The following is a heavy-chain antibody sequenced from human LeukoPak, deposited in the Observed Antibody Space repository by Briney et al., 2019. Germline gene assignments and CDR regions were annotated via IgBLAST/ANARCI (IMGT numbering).Heavy chain of an antibody. CDR2: ISGSGGNT. Sequence: GGSLRLSCAASGFTFSSYGMSWVRQAPGKGPEWVSTISGSGGNTHYADSVKGRFTISRDNSKSTLYLQMNSLRVEDTAVYYCAKDFQYDGGQNWGQGTLVTVSS. D-gene: IGHD4-17*01. CDR3: AKDFQYDGGQN. J-gene: IGHJ4*02. CDR1: GFTFSSYG. V-gene: IGHV3-23*01.